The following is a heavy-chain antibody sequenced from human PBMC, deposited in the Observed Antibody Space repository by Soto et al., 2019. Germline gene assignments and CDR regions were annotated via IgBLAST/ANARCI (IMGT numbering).Heavy chain of an antibody. CDR3: AREAIAVLNWFDP. CDR1: GFTFSSYS. D-gene: IGHD6-19*01. CDR2: ISSSSSTI. J-gene: IGHJ5*02. V-gene: IGHV3-48*02. Sequence: EVQLVESGGGLVQPGGSLRLSCAASGFTFSSYSMNWVRQAPGKGLEWVSYISSSSSTIYYADSVKGRFTISRDNAKNTLYLQMNSLRDEDTAVYYCAREAIAVLNWFDPWGQGTLVTVSS.